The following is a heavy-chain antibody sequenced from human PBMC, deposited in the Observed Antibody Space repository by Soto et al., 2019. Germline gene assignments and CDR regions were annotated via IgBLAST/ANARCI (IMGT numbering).Heavy chain of an antibody. D-gene: IGHD3-10*01. CDR2: FDPEDGET. V-gene: IGHV1-24*01. Sequence: ASLKVSCKVSGYTLTELSMHWVRQAPGKGLEWMGGFDPEDGETIYAQKFQGRVTMTEDTSTDTAYMELSSLRSEDTAVYYCVETLWFGEGMDVWGQGTTVTVSS. CDR1: GYTLTELS. J-gene: IGHJ6*02. CDR3: VETLWFGEGMDV.